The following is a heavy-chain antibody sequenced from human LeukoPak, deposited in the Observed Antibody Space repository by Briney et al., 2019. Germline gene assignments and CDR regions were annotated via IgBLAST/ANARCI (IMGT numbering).Heavy chain of an antibody. CDR2: INHSGST. CDR1: GGPFSGYY. D-gene: IGHD3-10*01. CDR3: ARGLGFTVPFLI. J-gene: IGHJ3*02. V-gene: IGHV4-34*01. Sequence: SETLSLTCAVYGGPFSGYYWSWIRQPPGKGLEWIGEINHSGSTNYNPSLKSRVTISVDTSKNQFSLKLSSVTAADTAVYYCARGLGFTVPFLIWGQGTMVTVSS.